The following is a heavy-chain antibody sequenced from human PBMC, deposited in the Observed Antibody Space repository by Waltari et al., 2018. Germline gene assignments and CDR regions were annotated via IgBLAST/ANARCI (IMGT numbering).Heavy chain of an antibody. D-gene: IGHD3-22*01. CDR3: ARRVGYDSSGYLIDY. J-gene: IGHJ4*02. Sequence: QVQLQESGPGLVKPSETLSLTCAVSGFSISSGYYWGWIRTPPGKGLEWIGSIYHSGSTYYNPSLKSRVTISVDTSKNQFSLKLSSVTAADTAVYYCARRVGYDSSGYLIDYWGQGTLVTVSS. CDR1: GFSISSGYY. CDR2: IYHSGST. V-gene: IGHV4-38-2*01.